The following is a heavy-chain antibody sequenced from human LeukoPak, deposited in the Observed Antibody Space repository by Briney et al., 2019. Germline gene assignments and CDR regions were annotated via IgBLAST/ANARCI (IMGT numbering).Heavy chain of an antibody. D-gene: IGHD3-16*02. J-gene: IGHJ4*02. CDR1: GYTFTSYD. CDR3: ARVITFGGVIVLFDY. V-gene: IGHV1-8*01. Sequence: ASVKVSCKASGYTFTSYDINWVRQAPGQGLEWMGWMNPNSGNTGYAQKFQGRVTMTRNTSKSTAYMELSSLRAEDTAVYYCARVITFGGVIVLFDYWGQGTLVTVSS. CDR2: MNPNSGNT.